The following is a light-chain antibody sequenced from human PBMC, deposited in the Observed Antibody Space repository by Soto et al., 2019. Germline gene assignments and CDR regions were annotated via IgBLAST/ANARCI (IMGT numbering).Light chain of an antibody. CDR3: GTWDSRLSAVV. Sequence: QSVLTQPPSVSAAPGQKVTISCSGSSSNIGNNYVSWYQQLPGTTPKLLIYDNNKRPAGIPDRFSASKSGTSATLGITGLQTGDEADYYCGTWDSRLSAVVFGGGTKLTVL. J-gene: IGLJ2*01. CDR2: DNN. CDR1: SSNIGNNY. V-gene: IGLV1-51*01.